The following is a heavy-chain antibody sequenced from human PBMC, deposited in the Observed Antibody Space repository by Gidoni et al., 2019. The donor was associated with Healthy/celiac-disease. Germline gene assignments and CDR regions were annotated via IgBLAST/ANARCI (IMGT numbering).Heavy chain of an antibody. Sequence: QVQLQESGPGLVKPSQTLSLTCTFSVGSISSGGYYWSWIRQHPGKGLEWIGYIYYSGSTYYNPSLKSRVTISVDTSKNQFSLKLSSVTAADTAVYYCARFSRRAANWFDPWGQGTLVTVSS. CDR1: VGSISSGGYY. V-gene: IGHV4-31*03. CDR2: IYYSGST. CDR3: ARFSRRAANWFDP. J-gene: IGHJ5*02.